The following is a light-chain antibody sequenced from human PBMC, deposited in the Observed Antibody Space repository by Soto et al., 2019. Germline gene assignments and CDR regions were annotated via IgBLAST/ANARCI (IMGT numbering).Light chain of an antibody. V-gene: IGKV3-15*01. Sequence: IVMTQSPATLSVSPGPGDSASCSASQSVSSNLAWYQQNPGQAPRLLIYGASTRATGIPARVSGSGSGTEFTLTISSLQSEDFAVYYCQQYNNWPPITFGQGTRLEIK. CDR3: QQYNNWPPIT. J-gene: IGKJ5*01. CDR2: GAS. CDR1: QSVSSN.